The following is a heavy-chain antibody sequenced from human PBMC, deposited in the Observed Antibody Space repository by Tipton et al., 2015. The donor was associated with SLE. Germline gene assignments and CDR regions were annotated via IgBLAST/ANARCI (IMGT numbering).Heavy chain of an antibody. CDR2: ISYDGTNK. J-gene: IGHJ4*02. CDR3: ARDCGYGSASH. CDR1: GFTFSSYA. D-gene: IGHD3-10*01. V-gene: IGHV3-30*04. Sequence: SLRLSCAASGFTFSSYAMHWVRQAPGKGLEWVAVISYDGTNKYYADSVKGRFTISRDNSKNTLYLQMNSLRVEDTAVYYCARDCGYGSASHWGQGTLVTVSS.